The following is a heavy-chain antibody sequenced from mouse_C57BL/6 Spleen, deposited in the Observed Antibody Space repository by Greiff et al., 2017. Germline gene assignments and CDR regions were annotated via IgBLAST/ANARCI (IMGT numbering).Heavy chain of an antibody. CDR2: INPSSGYT. CDR1: GYTFTSYW. V-gene: IGHV1-7*01. CDR3: AKYGSSSFMDY. Sequence: VQLQQSGAELAKPGASVKLSCKASGYTFTSYWMHWVKQRPGQGLEWIGYINPSSGYTKYNQKFQDKATLTADKSSSAAYMQLSSLTYEDSAVYYGAKYGSSSFMDYWGQGTSVTVSS. D-gene: IGHD1-1*01. J-gene: IGHJ4*01.